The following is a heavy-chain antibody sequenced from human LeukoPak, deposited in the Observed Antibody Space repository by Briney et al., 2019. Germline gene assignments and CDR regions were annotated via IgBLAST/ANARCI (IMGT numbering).Heavy chain of an antibody. CDR1: GGSISSGGYS. D-gene: IGHD3-10*01. CDR3: ARARYGSGPGNWFDP. J-gene: IGHJ5*02. CDR2: IYHSGST. Sequence: SETLSLTCAVSGGSISSGGYSWSWIRQPPGKGLEWIGYIYHSGSTYYNPSLKSRVTISVDRSKNQFSLKLSSVTAADTAVYYCARARYGSGPGNWFDPWGQGTLVTVSS. V-gene: IGHV4-30-2*01.